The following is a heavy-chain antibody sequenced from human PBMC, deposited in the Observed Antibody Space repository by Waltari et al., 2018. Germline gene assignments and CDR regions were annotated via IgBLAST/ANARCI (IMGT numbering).Heavy chain of an antibody. CDR2: IDPGDSDT. D-gene: IGHD3-3*01. J-gene: IGHJ4*02. CDR1: GSRFTSYW. CDR3: ASRITIFGVAEYYFDY. Sequence: VHLVQSGAEVIKPGESLKISCKGSGSRFTSYWIGWVRQMPGKGLEWMGIIDPGDSDTRYSPSCQGQVTISADKSISTAYLQWSSLKASDTAMYYCASRITIFGVAEYYFDYWGQGTLVTVSS. V-gene: IGHV5-51*01.